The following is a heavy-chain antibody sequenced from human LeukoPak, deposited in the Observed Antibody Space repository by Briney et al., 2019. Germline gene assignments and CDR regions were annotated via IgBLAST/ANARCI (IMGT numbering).Heavy chain of an antibody. V-gene: IGHV3-66*02. CDR2: IYSGGST. CDR1: GFTVSSNY. CDR3: ARDSTYYDIVTGLSSRGGFDP. Sequence: GGSLRLSCAASGFTVSSNYMSWVRQAPGKGLEWVSVIYSGGSTYYADSVKGRFTISRDNSKNTLYLQMNSLRAEDTAVYYCARDSTYYDIVTGLSSRGGFDPWGQGTLVTVSS. J-gene: IGHJ5*02. D-gene: IGHD3-9*01.